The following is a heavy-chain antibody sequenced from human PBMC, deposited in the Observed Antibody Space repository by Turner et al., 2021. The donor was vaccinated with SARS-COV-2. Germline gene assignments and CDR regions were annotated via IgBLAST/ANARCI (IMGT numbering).Heavy chain of an antibody. CDR3: ARDSPHYYDSSGYYKDAFDI. CDR1: GFTFSSYS. J-gene: IGHJ3*02. D-gene: IGHD3-22*01. CDR2: ISSSSRYI. V-gene: IGHV3-21*01. Sequence: EVQLVESGGGLVKPGGSLRLSCAASGFTFSSYSMIWVRQAPGKGLEWVSSISSSSRYIYHADSVKGRFTISRDNAKNSLYLQMNSLRAEDTAVYYCARDSPHYYDSSGYYKDAFDIWGQGTMVTVSS.